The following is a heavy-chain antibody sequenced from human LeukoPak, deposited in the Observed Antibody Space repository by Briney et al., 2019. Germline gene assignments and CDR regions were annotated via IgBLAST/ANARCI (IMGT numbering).Heavy chain of an antibody. CDR3: AKRSGSYFNWFDP. Sequence: GASVKVSCKASGGTFSSYAISWVRQAPGQGLEWMGGIIPIFGTANYAQKFQGRVTITTDESTSTAYMELSSLRSEDTAVYYCAKRSGSYFNWFDPWGQGTLVTVSS. D-gene: IGHD1-26*01. J-gene: IGHJ5*02. V-gene: IGHV1-69*05. CDR2: IIPIFGTA. CDR1: GGTFSSYA.